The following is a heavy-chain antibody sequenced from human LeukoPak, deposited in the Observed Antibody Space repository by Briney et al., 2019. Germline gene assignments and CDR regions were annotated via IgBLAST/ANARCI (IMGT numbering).Heavy chain of an antibody. CDR2: IRSDGSTT. Sequence: GGSLRLSCAASGFTFSSYWMHWVRQAPGKGLVWVSGIRSDGSTTSYADSVKGRFTISRDNAKSTLYLQMNSLRAEDTAVYYCARGTGPGYYHYWGQGTLVTVSS. V-gene: IGHV3-74*01. J-gene: IGHJ4*02. CDR3: ARGTGPGYYHY. CDR1: GFTFSSYW.